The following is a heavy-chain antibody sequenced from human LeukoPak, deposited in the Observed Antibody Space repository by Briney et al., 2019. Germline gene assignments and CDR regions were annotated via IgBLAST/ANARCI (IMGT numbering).Heavy chain of an antibody. V-gene: IGHV3-21*01. J-gene: IGHJ3*02. CDR3: ARGRRDGYNLLDAFDI. CDR1: S. D-gene: IGHD5-24*01. CDR2: ISSSSSYI. Sequence: SMNWVRQAPGKGLEWVSSISSSSSYIYYADSVKGRFTISRDNAKNSLFLQMNSLRAEDTAVYYCARGRRDGYNLLDAFDIWGQGTVVTVSS.